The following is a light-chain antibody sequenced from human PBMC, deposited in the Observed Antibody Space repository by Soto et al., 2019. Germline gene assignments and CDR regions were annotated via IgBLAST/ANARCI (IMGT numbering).Light chain of an antibody. V-gene: IGKV3-20*01. CDR3: QQYGSSPLT. Sequence: IVLTQSPGTLSLSPGERATLSCRASQSVTSSYVAWYQQKPGQAPRLLIYVASSRATGIPDRFSGSGSGTDFTLTISRLEPEDFAVYYCQQYGSSPLTFGGGTKVDIK. CDR1: QSVTSSY. CDR2: VAS. J-gene: IGKJ4*01.